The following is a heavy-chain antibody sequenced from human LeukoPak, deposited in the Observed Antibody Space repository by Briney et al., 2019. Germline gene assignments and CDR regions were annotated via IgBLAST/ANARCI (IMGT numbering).Heavy chain of an antibody. J-gene: IGHJ1*01. D-gene: IGHD6-6*01. V-gene: IGHV3-23*01. Sequence: PGGSPRLSCAASGLTFSSYAMSWVRQAPGKGLEWVSAISGSGGSTYCADSVKGRFTISRDNSKHTLYLQMNSLRAEDTAVYFCAKDAYTSSAGRHFQHWGQGTLVTVSS. CDR1: GLTFSSYA. CDR3: AKDAYTSSAGRHFQH. CDR2: ISGSGGST.